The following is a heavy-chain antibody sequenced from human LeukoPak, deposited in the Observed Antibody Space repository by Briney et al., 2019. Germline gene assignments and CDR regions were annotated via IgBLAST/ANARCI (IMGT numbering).Heavy chain of an antibody. Sequence: PSETLSLTCAVSGGSLSGYYWSWIRQPPGKGLEWIGKINHSGSSNYNPSLRSRVSISEDMSRNQFSLKLSSVTAADTAVYFCARYCGSTSCPSYFDYWGQGTLVTVSS. D-gene: IGHD2-2*01. CDR1: GGSLSGYY. CDR2: INHSGSS. V-gene: IGHV4-34*09. CDR3: ARYCGSTSCPSYFDY. J-gene: IGHJ4*02.